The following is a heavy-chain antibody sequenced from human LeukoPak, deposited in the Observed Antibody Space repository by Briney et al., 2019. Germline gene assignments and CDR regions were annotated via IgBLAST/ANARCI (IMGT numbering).Heavy chain of an antibody. J-gene: IGHJ4*02. Sequence: SETLSLTCIVSGGSISSYYWSWIRQPPGKGLEWIEYIYYSGSTNYNPSLKSRVTISVDTSKNQFSLKLSSVTAADTAVYYCAIGLNSSLIFDYWGQGTLVTVSS. CDR1: GGSISSYY. CDR3: AIGLNSSLIFDY. CDR2: IYYSGST. D-gene: IGHD6-13*01. V-gene: IGHV4-59*01.